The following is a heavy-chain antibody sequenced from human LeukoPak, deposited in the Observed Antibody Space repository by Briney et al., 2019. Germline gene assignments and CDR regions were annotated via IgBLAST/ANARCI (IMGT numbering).Heavy chain of an antibody. Sequence: SETLSLTCTVSGVSVISHTYYWGWIRQPPGKGLEWIGSIYHSGNIYYNPSLKSRVTISVDTSKIQISLRLSSVTAADTAVYYCARSSGGVAAAATPWGQGTLVTVSS. J-gene: IGHJ5*02. CDR1: GVSVISHTYY. V-gene: IGHV4-39*01. CDR3: ARSSGGVAAAATP. D-gene: IGHD6-13*01. CDR2: IYHSGNI.